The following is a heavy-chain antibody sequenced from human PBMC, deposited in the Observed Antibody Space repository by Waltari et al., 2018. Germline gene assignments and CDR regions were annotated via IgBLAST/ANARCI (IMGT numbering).Heavy chain of an antibody. J-gene: IGHJ5*02. Sequence: EVQLVESGGGLVKPGGSLRLSCAASGFPLSSYSLHWVRQAPGKGLEWVSSISSSSSYIYYADSVKGRFTISRDNAKNSLYLQMNSLRAEDTAVYYCARGESYNWFDPWGQGTLVTVSS. V-gene: IGHV3-21*01. CDR3: ARGESYNWFDP. CDR2: ISSSSSYI. CDR1: GFPLSSYS.